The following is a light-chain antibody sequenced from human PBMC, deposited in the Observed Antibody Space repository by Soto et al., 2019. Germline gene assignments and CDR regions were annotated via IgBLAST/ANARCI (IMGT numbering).Light chain of an antibody. Sequence: DIQVTQSRSFLSVSVGDRCTITRRASQGIRSYLAWYEQKVGKAPKIVIYAASTLQSGVPSRFSGSGSGTEFTLTISSLPPEDVATDYGQQLNSYPPNFGQGTRLEIK. CDR1: QGIRSY. V-gene: IGKV1-9*01. CDR2: AAS. CDR3: QQLNSYPPN. J-gene: IGKJ5*01.